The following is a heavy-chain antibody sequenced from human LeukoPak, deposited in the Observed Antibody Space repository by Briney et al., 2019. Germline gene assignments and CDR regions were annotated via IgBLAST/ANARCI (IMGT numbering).Heavy chain of an antibody. CDR2: IYYSGST. CDR1: GGSISSYY. D-gene: IGHD5-18*01. CDR3: ARAYFTLDTGRDYYYYGMDV. V-gene: IGHV4-59*01. J-gene: IGHJ6*02. Sequence: PSETLSLTCTVSGGSISSYYWSWIRQPTGKGLEWIGYIYYSGSTNYNPSLKSRVTISVDTSKNQFSLKLSSVTAADTAVYYCARAYFTLDTGRDYYYYGMDVWGQGTTVTVSS.